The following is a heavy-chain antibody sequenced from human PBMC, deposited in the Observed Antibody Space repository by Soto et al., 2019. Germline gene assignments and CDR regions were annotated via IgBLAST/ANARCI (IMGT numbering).Heavy chain of an antibody. Sequence: SVKGSCKASGGTFSSYAISWVRQAPGQGLEWMGGIIPIFGTANYAQKFQGRVTITADESTSTAYMELSSLRSEDTAVYYCARREGIQLWQKSYYYGMDAWGQGTTVTVSS. CDR3: ARREGIQLWQKSYYYGMDA. D-gene: IGHD5-18*01. CDR1: GGTFSSYA. V-gene: IGHV1-69*13. CDR2: IIPIFGTA. J-gene: IGHJ6*02.